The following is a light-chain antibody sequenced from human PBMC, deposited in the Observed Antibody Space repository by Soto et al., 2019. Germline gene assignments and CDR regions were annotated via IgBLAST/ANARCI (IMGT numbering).Light chain of an antibody. CDR3: QQYNTYSWT. Sequence: DIQITQSPSSVSASVGDRVTIACRASQDINNWLAWYQQKPGKAPKLLIYDASSLQSGVPSRFSGSGSGTEFALTISSLQPDDFATYYCQQYNTYSWTFGPGTKVDIK. J-gene: IGKJ1*01. CDR2: DAS. V-gene: IGKV1-5*01. CDR1: QDINNW.